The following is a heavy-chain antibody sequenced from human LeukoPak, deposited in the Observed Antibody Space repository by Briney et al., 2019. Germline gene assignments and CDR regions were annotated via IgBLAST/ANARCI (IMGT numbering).Heavy chain of an antibody. CDR2: ISGSGGST. J-gene: IGHJ4*02. CDR1: GFTLSSYA. V-gene: IGHV3-23*01. Sequence: GGSLRLSCAASGFTLSSYAMTWFRQAPGKGLEWVSAISGSGGSTYYADSVKGRFTISRDNSKNTLYLQMNSLRAEDTAVYYCAKTKYYFDYWGQGTLVTVSS. CDR3: AKTKYYFDY.